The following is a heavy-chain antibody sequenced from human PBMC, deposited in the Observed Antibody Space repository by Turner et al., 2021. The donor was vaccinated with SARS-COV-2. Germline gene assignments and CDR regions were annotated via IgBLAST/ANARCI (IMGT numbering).Heavy chain of an antibody. CDR2: MYYSGTT. CDR1: GGSISSYDYY. CDR3: ARRGDY. J-gene: IGHJ4*02. D-gene: IGHD3-16*01. Sequence: QLQESGPGVVKPSETLSLTCTVSGGSISSYDYYWDWIRQPPGMGLEWIGSMYYSGTTHYNPSLRGRVTISIDTSKNQVSLKVTSVTATDTAVYYCARRGDYWGQGMLVTVSS. V-gene: IGHV4-39*01.